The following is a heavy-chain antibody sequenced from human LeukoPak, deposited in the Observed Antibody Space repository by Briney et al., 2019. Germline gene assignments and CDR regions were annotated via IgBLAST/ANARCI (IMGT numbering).Heavy chain of an antibody. CDR2: ISYDGSNK. CDR1: GFTFSSYA. CDR3: ARGQAYYYDSSGLRGNWFDP. V-gene: IGHV3-30*01. Sequence: GRSLRLYCAASGFTFSSYAMHWVRQAPGKGLEWVAVISYDGSNKYYADSVKGRFTISRDNSKNTLYLQMNSLRAEDTAVYYCARGQAYYYDSSGLRGNWFDPWGQGTLVTVSS. J-gene: IGHJ5*02. D-gene: IGHD3-22*01.